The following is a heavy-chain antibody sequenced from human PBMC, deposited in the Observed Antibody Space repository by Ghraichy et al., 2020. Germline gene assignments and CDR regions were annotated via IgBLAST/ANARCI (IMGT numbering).Heavy chain of an antibody. CDR3: AREEGDYYGSRSYYKVGAFDI. D-gene: IGHD3-10*01. CDR1: GFTFDDYT. CDR2: ISWDGGST. J-gene: IGHJ3*02. V-gene: IGHV3-43*01. Sequence: ESLNISCAASGFTFDDYTMHWVRQAPGKGLEWVSLISWDGGSTYYADSVKGRFTISRDNSKNSLYLQMNSLRTEDTALYYCAREEGDYYGSRSYYKVGAFDIWGQGTMVTVSS.